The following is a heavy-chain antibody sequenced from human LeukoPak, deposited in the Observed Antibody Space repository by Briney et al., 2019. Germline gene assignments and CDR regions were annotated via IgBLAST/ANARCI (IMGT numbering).Heavy chain of an antibody. CDR3: ARGKTTGTTPKLYYYYYMDV. V-gene: IGHV4-34*01. CDR2: INHSGST. CDR1: GGSFSGYY. Sequence: SETLSLTCAVYGGSFSGYYWSWIRQPPGKGLEWIGEINHSGSTNYNPSLKSRVTISVDTSKNQFSLKLSSVTAAVTAVYYCARGKTTGTTPKLYYYYYMDVWGKGTTVTVSS. D-gene: IGHD1-1*01. J-gene: IGHJ6*03.